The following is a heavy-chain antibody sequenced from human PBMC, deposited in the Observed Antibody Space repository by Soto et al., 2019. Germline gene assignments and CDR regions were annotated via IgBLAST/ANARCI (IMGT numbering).Heavy chain of an antibody. CDR3: VRDPQYSTSPQVFDY. CDR2: ISTYNGNT. D-gene: IGHD6-6*01. Sequence: QVQRLQSGAEVKKPGASVRVSCKASGYSFTRFGISWVRQAPGQGLEWVGRISTYNGNTKYAQKLEGRVTVSTDTSTSTAYMELRSLRSDDTAVYYCVRDPQYSTSPQVFDYWGQGNLLTVSS. CDR1: GYSFTRFG. J-gene: IGHJ4*02. V-gene: IGHV1-18*01.